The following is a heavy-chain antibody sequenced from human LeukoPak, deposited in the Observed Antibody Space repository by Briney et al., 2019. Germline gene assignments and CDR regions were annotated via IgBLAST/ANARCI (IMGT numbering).Heavy chain of an antibody. Sequence: MPSETLSLTCTVSGGSISSYYWSWIRQPPGKGLEWIGYIYYSGSTNYNPSLKSRVTISVDTSKNQFSLKLSSVTAADTAVYYCARATYDSSGITTCWFDPWGQGTLVTVSS. D-gene: IGHD3-22*01. CDR1: GGSISSYY. J-gene: IGHJ5*02. CDR2: IYYSGST. V-gene: IGHV4-59*01. CDR3: ARATYDSSGITTCWFDP.